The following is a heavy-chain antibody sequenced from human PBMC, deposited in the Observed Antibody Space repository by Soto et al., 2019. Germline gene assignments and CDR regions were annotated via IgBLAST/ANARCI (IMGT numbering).Heavy chain of an antibody. Sequence: SETLSLTCTVSGASMNSYHWSWIRQPAGKGLGWIGHIHSSGSTNYNPSLKSRVTMSVDTSKNQFSLKLRSVTAADAAVYYCATTWASYDFWEVWDLGTTVT. CDR2: IHSSGST. V-gene: IGHV4-4*07. CDR3: ATTWASYDFWEV. D-gene: IGHD3-3*01. J-gene: IGHJ6*02. CDR1: GASMNSYH.